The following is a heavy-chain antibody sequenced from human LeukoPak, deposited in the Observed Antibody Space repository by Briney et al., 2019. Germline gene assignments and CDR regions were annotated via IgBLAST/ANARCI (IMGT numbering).Heavy chain of an antibody. V-gene: IGHV1-69*02. J-gene: IGHJ5*02. D-gene: IGHD2-2*01. CDR3: ARGLCSSTSCYLSWFDP. CDR1: GGTFSSNT. Sequence: SVKVSCKASGGTFSSNTISWVRQAPGQGLEWMGRIIPILGIANYAQKFQGRVTITADKSTSTAYMELSSLRPEDTAVYYCARGLCSSTSCYLSWFDPWGQGTLVTVSS. CDR2: IIPILGIA.